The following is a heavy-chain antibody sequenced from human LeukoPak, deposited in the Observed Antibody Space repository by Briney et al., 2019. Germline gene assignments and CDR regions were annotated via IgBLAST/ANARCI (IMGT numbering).Heavy chain of an antibody. D-gene: IGHD1-26*01. CDR3: ARDPMGYGGKLDY. CDR2: TNPSGGST. V-gene: IGHV1-46*01. CDR1: GYTFTSYG. Sequence: ASVKVSCKASGYTFTSYGISWVRQAPGQGLEWMGITNPSGGSTSYAQKFQGRVTMTRDTSTSTVYMELSSLRSEDTAVYYCARDPMGYGGKLDYWGQGTLVTVSS. J-gene: IGHJ4*02.